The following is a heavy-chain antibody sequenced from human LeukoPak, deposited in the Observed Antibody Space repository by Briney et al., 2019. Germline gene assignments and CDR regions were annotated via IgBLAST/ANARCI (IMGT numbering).Heavy chain of an antibody. J-gene: IGHJ4*02. CDR2: INHSGST. D-gene: IGHD3-22*01. CDR1: GGSFSGYY. CDR3: ARRASTRIVFDY. Sequence: SETLSLTCAVYGGSFSGYYWSWIRQPPGKELEWIGEINHSGSTNYNPSLKSRVTISVDTSKNQFSLKLSSVTAADTAVYYCARRASTRIVFDYWGQGTLVTVSS. V-gene: IGHV4-34*01.